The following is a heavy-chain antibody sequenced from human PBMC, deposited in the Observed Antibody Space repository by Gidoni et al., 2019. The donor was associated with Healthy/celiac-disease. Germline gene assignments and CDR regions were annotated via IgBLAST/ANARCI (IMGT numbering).Heavy chain of an antibody. CDR1: GFTFSSYS. CDR2: ISSSSSYI. J-gene: IGHJ4*02. CDR3: ARPVQWERADFDY. V-gene: IGHV3-21*01. D-gene: IGHD1-26*01. Sequence: EVQLVEPGGGLVKRGGSLRLSCAASGFTFSSYSMNWVRQAPGKGLEWVSSISSSSSYIYYADSVKGRFTISRDNAKISLYLQMNSLRAEDTAVYYCARPVQWERADFDYWGQGTLVTVSS.